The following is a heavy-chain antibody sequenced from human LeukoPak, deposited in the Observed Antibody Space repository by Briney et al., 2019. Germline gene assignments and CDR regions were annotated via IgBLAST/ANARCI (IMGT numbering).Heavy chain of an antibody. J-gene: IGHJ6*03. CDR1: GYTFTGYY. CDR2: INPNSGGT. CDR3: ARVSVSGIAAAGTAINYYYYYMDV. D-gene: IGHD6-13*01. Sequence: ASVKVSCKASGYTFTGYYMHWVRQAPGQGLEWMGWINPNSGGTNYAQKFQGRVTMTRDTSISTAYMELSRLRSDDTAVYYCARVSVSGIAAAGTAINYYYYYMDVWGKGTTVTVSS. V-gene: IGHV1-2*02.